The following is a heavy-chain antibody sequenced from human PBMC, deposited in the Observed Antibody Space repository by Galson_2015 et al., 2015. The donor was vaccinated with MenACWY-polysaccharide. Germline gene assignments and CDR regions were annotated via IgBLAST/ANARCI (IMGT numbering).Heavy chain of an antibody. CDR1: GFTFSGNW. CDR3: WVYCSSTSCYTGIPS. V-gene: IGHV3-74*01. Sequence: SLRLSCAAAGFTFSGNWMHWVRQAPGKGLVWVSVINSDGSRTTDADSVKGRFTTSRDNAKNTLHLQMNSLRAEDTAVYYCWVYCSSTSCYTGIPSGGQGTLVTVSS. J-gene: IGHJ4*02. D-gene: IGHD2-2*02. CDR2: INSDGSRT.